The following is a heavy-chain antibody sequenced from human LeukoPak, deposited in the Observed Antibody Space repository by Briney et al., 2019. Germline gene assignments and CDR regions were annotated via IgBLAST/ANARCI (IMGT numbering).Heavy chain of an antibody. CDR1: GFTFSSYA. J-gene: IGHJ5*02. D-gene: IGHD3-3*01. Sequence: GXXLRLSCAASGFTFSSYAMHWVRQAPGKGLEYVSAISSNGDSTYYANSVKGRFTISRDNSKNTLYLQMGSLRAEDMAVYYCARDSTYYDFWSGFNWFDPWGQGTLVTVSS. CDR3: ARDSTYYDFWSGFNWFDP. V-gene: IGHV3-64*01. CDR2: ISSNGDST.